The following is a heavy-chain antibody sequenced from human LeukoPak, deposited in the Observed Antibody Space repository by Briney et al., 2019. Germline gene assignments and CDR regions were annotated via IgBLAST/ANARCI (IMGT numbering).Heavy chain of an antibody. V-gene: IGHV4-59*11. CDR1: GGSISGHY. D-gene: IGHD4-17*01. CDR2: VYDNGYT. Sequence: PSETLSLACTVSGGSISGHYWNWMRQPPGKGLQWIGHVYDNGYTRYNPSLNSRVTLSVDTSLNQFSLRLKSVTAADTAVYYCARVSFEPAYGRTPYFDYWGQGTLVTVSS. J-gene: IGHJ4*02. CDR3: ARVSFEPAYGRTPYFDY.